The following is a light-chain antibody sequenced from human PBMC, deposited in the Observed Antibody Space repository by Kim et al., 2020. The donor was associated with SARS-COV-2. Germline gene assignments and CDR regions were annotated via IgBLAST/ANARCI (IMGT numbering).Light chain of an antibody. CDR1: KLGDKY. Sequence: VSVSPGQTDSITCSGDKLGDKYTCWYQKKPGQSPVLVIYRDSRRPSGIPERFSGSNSGNTATLTISGTQAMDEADYYCQTWDSSGVFGGGTQLTVL. V-gene: IGLV3-1*01. CDR3: QTWDSSGV. CDR2: RDS. J-gene: IGLJ2*01.